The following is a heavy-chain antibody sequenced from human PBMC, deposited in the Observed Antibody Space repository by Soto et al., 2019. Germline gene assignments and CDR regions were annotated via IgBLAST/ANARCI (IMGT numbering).Heavy chain of an antibody. V-gene: IGHV1-58*01. D-gene: IGHD3-22*01. CDR3: AALRPYYYDSSGYYFNAFDI. CDR2: IVVGSGNT. Sequence: ASVKVSCKASGFTFTSSAVQWVRQARGQRLEWIGWIVVGSGNTNYAQKFQERVTITRDMSTSTAYMELSSLRSEDTAVYYCAALRPYYYDSSGYYFNAFDIWGQGTMVTVS. CDR1: GFTFTSSA. J-gene: IGHJ3*02.